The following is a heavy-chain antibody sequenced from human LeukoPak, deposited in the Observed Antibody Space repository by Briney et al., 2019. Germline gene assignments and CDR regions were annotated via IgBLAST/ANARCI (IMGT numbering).Heavy chain of an antibody. J-gene: IGHJ5*02. Sequence: PSETLSLTCTVAGGSISSYYWSWIRQPPGKGLELIGYIYYSGSTNYNPSLKSRVTISVDTSKNPFSLKLSSVTAADTAVYYCASHGDYYDSSGYYYTWFDPWGQGTLVTVSS. CDR3: ASHGDYYDSSGYYYTWFDP. V-gene: IGHV4-59*08. CDR2: IYYSGST. D-gene: IGHD3-22*01. CDR1: GGSISSYY.